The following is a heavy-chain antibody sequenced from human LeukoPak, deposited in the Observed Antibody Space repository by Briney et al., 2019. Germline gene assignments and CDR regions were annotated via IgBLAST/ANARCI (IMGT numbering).Heavy chain of an antibody. CDR2: ISSSSSYI. CDR1: GFTFSSYS. Sequence: GGSLRLSCAASGFTFSSYSMNWVRQAPGKGLEWVSSISSSSSYIYYADSVEGRFTISRDNAKNSLYLQMNRLRAEDTAVYYCATLGHSSGYYYTANDYWAREPWSPSPQ. V-gene: IGHV3-21*01. D-gene: IGHD3-22*01. J-gene: IGHJ4*02. CDR3: ATLGHSSGYYYTANDY.